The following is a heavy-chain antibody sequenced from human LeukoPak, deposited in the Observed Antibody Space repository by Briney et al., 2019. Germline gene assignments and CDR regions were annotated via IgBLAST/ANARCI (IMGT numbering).Heavy chain of an antibody. J-gene: IGHJ4*02. Sequence: ASVTVSCTASGYTFTSYGISWVRQAPGQGLEGMGWISAYNGNTNYAQKLQGRVTMTTDTSTSTAYMELRSLRSDDTAVYYCARDPLGPLAARPYYFDYWGQGTLVTVSS. V-gene: IGHV1-18*01. CDR1: GYTFTSYG. CDR3: ARDPLGPLAARPYYFDY. D-gene: IGHD6-6*01. CDR2: ISAYNGNT.